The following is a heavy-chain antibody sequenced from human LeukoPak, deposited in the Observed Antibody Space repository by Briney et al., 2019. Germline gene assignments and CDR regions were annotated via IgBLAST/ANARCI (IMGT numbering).Heavy chain of an antibody. Sequence: SQTLSLTCAISGDSVSSHSPAWNWIRQSPSRGLEWLGRTYYRSKWYNDYAVSVKSRITINPDTSKNQFSLQLNSVTPEDTAVYFCAANLGYCSGGSCFSWFDPWGQGTLVTVSS. V-gene: IGHV6-1*01. CDR3: AANLGYCSGGSCFSWFDP. CDR1: GDSVSSHSPA. D-gene: IGHD2-15*01. J-gene: IGHJ5*02. CDR2: TYYRSKWYN.